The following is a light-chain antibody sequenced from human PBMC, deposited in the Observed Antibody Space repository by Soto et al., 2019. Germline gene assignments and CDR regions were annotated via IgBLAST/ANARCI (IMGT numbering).Light chain of an antibody. V-gene: IGKV3-11*01. CDR2: DAS. J-gene: IGKJ2*01. CDR1: QSVRSY. CDR3: QQYGNFPYT. Sequence: EIVLTQSPATLSLSPGERATLSCRASQSVRSYLAWYQQKPGQAPRLLIYDASYRATGVPDRVSGSGSGTAFTLTINRREPEDFAVYYCQQYGNFPYTFGQGTKLEIK.